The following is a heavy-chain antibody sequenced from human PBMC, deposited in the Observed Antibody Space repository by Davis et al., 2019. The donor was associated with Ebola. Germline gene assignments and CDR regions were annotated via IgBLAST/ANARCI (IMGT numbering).Heavy chain of an antibody. D-gene: IGHD6-19*01. CDR3: ARGRNIAVAGAPTKYFNY. Sequence: GESLKISCAASGFTFSDYYMTWIRQAPGKGLKWVSYISSSGSTIYYADSVRGRFTVSRDNAKNSLFLQMNSLTAEDTAVYYCARGRNIAVAGAPTKYFNYWGQGTLVTVSS. V-gene: IGHV3-11*04. CDR1: GFTFSDYY. J-gene: IGHJ1*01. CDR2: ISSSGSTI.